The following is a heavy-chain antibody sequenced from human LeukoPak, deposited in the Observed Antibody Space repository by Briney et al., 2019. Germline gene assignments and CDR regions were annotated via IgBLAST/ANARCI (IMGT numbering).Heavy chain of an antibody. V-gene: IGHV3-23*01. D-gene: IGHD5-18*01. CDR2: ISGITT. CDR3: IYGYTLDF. J-gene: IGHJ4*02. Sequence: ESGGSLRLSCAASGFTFSSHAMSWVRQAPGKGLEWVSGISGITTYYADSVKGRFTISRDNSKNTLFLQMNSLRAEDTAIYYCIYGYTLDFWGQGTLVTVSS. CDR1: GFTFSSHA.